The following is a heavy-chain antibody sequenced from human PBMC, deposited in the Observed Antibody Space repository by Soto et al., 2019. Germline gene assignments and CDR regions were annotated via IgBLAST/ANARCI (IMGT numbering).Heavy chain of an antibody. V-gene: IGHV3-72*01. J-gene: IGHJ6*02. Sequence: VGSLRLSCAASGCIFNDHYMDWVRQAPEKGLEWVGRTRNKANSYSTDYAASVKGRFTVSRDDSKSSLYLQMNSLKTEHTAVYYCARVVTRGGDNSRTPYYGMDVWGQGTTVTVSS. CDR1: GCIFNDHY. D-gene: IGHD2-21*01. CDR3: ARVVTRGGDNSRTPYYGMDV. CDR2: TRNKANSYST.